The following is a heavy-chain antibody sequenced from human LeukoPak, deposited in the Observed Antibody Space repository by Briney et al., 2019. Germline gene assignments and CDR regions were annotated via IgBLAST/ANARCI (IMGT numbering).Heavy chain of an antibody. CDR2: ISFGGSKK. V-gene: IGHV3-30*18. CDR1: GFTFSTYG. CDR3: AKELKSSGYYSYFDY. J-gene: IGHJ4*02. D-gene: IGHD3-22*01. Sequence: GGSLRLSCAASGFTFSTYGMHWVRQAPGKGLEWVAVISFGGSKKYYAESVKGRFTISRDNSKNTLYLQVDSLRAEDTAVYYCAKELKSSGYYSYFDYWGQGTLVTVSS.